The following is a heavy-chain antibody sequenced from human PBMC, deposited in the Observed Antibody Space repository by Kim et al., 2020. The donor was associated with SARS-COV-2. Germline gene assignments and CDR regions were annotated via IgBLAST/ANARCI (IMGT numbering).Heavy chain of an antibody. V-gene: IGHV1-69*13. D-gene: IGHD6-13*01. CDR1: GGTFSSYA. J-gene: IGHJ2*01. Sequence: SVKVSCKASGGTFSSYAISWVRQAPGQGLEWMGGIIPIFGTANYAQKFQGRVTITADESTSTAYMELSSLRSEDTAVYYCARGGWARLAAAAHNWYFDLWGRGTLVTVSS. CDR3: ARGGWARLAAAAHNWYFDL. CDR2: IIPIFGTA.